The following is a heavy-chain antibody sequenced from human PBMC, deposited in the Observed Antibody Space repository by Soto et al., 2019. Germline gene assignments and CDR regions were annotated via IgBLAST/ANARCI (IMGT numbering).Heavy chain of an antibody. CDR2: INHSGST. J-gene: IGHJ6*03. CDR1: CGSFSGYY. Sequence: SETLSLTCAVYCGSFSGYYWSWIRQPPGKGLEWIGEINHSGSTNYNPSLKSRVTISVDTSKNQFSLKLSSVTAADTAVYYCAIPAGYPDYYYYYMDVWGKGTTVTVSS. CDR3: AIPAGYPDYYYYYMDV. V-gene: IGHV4-34*01. D-gene: IGHD3-16*02.